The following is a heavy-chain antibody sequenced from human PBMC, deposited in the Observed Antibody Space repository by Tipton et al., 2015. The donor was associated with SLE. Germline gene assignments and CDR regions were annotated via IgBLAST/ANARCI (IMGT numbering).Heavy chain of an antibody. Sequence: LRLSCAASGFTFSSYSMNWVRQAPGKGLEWVSSISSSSSYIYYADSVKGRFTISRDNAKNSLYLQMNSLRAEDTAVYYCARDPLGPGYYFDYWGQGTLVTVSS. D-gene: IGHD7-27*01. CDR2: ISSSSSYI. CDR3: ARDPLGPGYYFDY. J-gene: IGHJ4*02. CDR1: GFTFSSYS. V-gene: IGHV3-21*01.